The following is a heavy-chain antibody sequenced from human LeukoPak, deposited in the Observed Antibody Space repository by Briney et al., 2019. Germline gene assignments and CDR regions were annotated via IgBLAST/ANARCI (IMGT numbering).Heavy chain of an antibody. CDR2: IYYSGST. CDR3: ARAGTMIDGNWFDP. Sequence: SETLSLTCTVSGGSISSYYWSWIRQPPGKGLEWIGYIYYSGSTNYNPSLKSRVTISVDTSKNQFSLKLSSVTAADTAVYYCARAGTMIDGNWFDPWGQGTLVTVSS. J-gene: IGHJ5*02. CDR1: GGSISSYY. V-gene: IGHV4-59*01. D-gene: IGHD3-22*01.